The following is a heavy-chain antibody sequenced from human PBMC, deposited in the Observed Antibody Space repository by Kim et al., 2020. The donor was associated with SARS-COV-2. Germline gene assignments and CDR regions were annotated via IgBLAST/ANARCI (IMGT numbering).Heavy chain of an antibody. CDR3: ARTTGTFLGAFDI. Sequence: AQKFQGRVTMTRDTSASTVYMELSSLRSEDTAVYYCARTTGTFLGAFDIWGQGTMVTVSS. V-gene: IGHV1-46*01. J-gene: IGHJ3*02. D-gene: IGHD1-1*01.